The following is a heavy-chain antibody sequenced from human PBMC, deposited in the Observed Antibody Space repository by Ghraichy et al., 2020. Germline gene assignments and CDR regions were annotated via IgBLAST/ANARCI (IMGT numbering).Heavy chain of an antibody. D-gene: IGHD1-14*01. CDR3: TGQMYV. J-gene: IGHJ6*02. V-gene: IGHV3-7*03. CDR2: IKPYGSGT. Sequence: GGSLRLSCKVSGIDFGDSWMAWVRQAPGKGLDWVASIKPYGSGTYYVGSVEGRFTISKDTPNNLLYLQMNSLRADDTAVYCATGQMYVSGQGTTVIVSS. CDR1: GIDFGDSW.